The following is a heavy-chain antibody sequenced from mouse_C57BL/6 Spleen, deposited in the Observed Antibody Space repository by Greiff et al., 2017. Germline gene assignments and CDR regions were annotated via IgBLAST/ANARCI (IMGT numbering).Heavy chain of an antibody. Sequence: VQLQQSGPELVKPGASVKISCKASGYTFTDYYMNWVKQSHGKSLEWIGDINPNNGGTSYNQKFKGKATLTVDKSSSTAYMELRSLTTEDSAVYYCARRTTVVDPWFADWGQGTLVTVSA. CDR3: ARRTTVVDPWFAD. CDR1: GYTFTDYY. CDR2: INPNNGGT. J-gene: IGHJ3*01. D-gene: IGHD1-1*01. V-gene: IGHV1-26*01.